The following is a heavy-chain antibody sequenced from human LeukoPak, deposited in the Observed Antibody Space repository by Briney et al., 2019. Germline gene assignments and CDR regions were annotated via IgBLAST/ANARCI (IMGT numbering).Heavy chain of an antibody. D-gene: IGHD3-22*01. V-gene: IGHV1-69*04. J-gene: IGHJ4*02. CDR2: IIPTFGIA. CDR1: GGTFSSYA. CDR3: AITGGYSSGYYFDY. Sequence: SVKVSCKASGGTFSSYAISWVRQAPGQGLEWMGRIIPTFGIANYAQKFQGRVTITADKSTSTAYMELSSLRSGDTAVYYCAITGGYSSGYYFDYWGQGTLVTVSS.